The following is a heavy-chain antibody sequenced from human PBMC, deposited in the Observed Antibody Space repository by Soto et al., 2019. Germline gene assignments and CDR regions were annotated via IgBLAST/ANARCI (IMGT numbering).Heavy chain of an antibody. D-gene: IGHD1-20*01. V-gene: IGHV5-51*01. CDR1: GYTFTSYW. Sequence: PGESLKISCKASGYTFTSYWIGWFRQMPGKGLEWMGFIYPLYSDTRYTPSFHPSIQGQVTISADRSVSTAYLQWSSLKASDTAVYYCARLGDLGQYNGLHFHFWRQRTQVTVSS. J-gene: IGHJ4*02. CDR2: IYPLYSDT. CDR3: ARLGDLGQYNGLHFHF.